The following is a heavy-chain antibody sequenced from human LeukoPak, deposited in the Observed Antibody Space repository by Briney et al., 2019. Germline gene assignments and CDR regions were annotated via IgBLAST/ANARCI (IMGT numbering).Heavy chain of an antibody. CDR2: ISSSSSYI. J-gene: IGHJ6*04. CDR3: ARVPTMVVPGMDV. D-gene: IGHD3-10*01. V-gene: IGHV3-21*01. CDR1: GFTFSSYS. Sequence: GGSLRLSCAASGFTFSSYSMNWVRQAPGKGLEWVSSISSSSSYIYYADSVKGRFTISRDNAKNSLYLQMNSLRAEDTAVYYCARVPTMVVPGMDVWGKGTTVTVSS.